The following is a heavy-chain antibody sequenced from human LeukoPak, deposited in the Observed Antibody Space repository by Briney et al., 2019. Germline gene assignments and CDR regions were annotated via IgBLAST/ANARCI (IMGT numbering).Heavy chain of an antibody. Sequence: GGSLRLSCAASGFTFSSCWMHWVRQTPGKGLVWVSRINNDGSGTSYADSVKDRFTISRDNAKNILFLQMNSLRAEDTAVYYCVRDRGWYHFDLWGQGTLVTVSS. J-gene: IGHJ4*02. D-gene: IGHD3-10*01. CDR3: VRDRGWYHFDL. CDR1: GFTFSSCW. CDR2: INNDGSGT. V-gene: IGHV3-74*01.